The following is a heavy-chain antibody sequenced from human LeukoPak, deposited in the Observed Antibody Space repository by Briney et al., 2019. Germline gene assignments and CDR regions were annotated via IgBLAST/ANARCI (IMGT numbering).Heavy chain of an antibody. CDR2: ISAYNGNT. Sequence: ASVKVSCKACGYTFTSYGISWVRQAPGQGLEWMGWISAYNGNTNYAQKLQGRVTMTTDTSTSTAYMELRSLRSDDTAVYYCARDQIVVVPAAPNDAFDIWGQGTMVTVSS. D-gene: IGHD2-2*01. CDR1: GYTFTSYG. J-gene: IGHJ3*02. V-gene: IGHV1-18*01. CDR3: ARDQIVVVPAAPNDAFDI.